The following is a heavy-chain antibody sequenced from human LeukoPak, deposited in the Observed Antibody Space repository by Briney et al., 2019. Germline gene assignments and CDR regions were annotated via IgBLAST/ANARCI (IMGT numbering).Heavy chain of an antibody. J-gene: IGHJ4*02. CDR3: ARIVGASDY. D-gene: IGHD1-26*01. Sequence: SETLSLTCTVSGGSISSFYWSWIRQPPGKGLEWIGYIYYSGSTNYNPSLKSRVTISVDTSKNQFSLKLSSVTAADTAVYYCARIVGASDYWGQGTLVTVSS. V-gene: IGHV4-59*08. CDR2: IYYSGST. CDR1: GGSISSFY.